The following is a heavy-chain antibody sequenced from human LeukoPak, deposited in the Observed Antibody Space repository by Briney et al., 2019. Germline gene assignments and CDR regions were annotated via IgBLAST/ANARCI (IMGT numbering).Heavy chain of an antibody. CDR2: IFSST. CDR3: ARRAGAYSHPYDY. CDR1: GFTVSSNS. V-gene: IGHV3-53*01. J-gene: IGHJ4*02. Sequence: GGSLRLSCTVSGFTVSSNSMSWVRQAPGKGLEWVSFIFSSTHYSDSVKGRFTISRDNSKNTLYLQMNSLRAEDTAVYYCARRAGAYSHPYDYWGQGTLVTASS. D-gene: IGHD4/OR15-4a*01.